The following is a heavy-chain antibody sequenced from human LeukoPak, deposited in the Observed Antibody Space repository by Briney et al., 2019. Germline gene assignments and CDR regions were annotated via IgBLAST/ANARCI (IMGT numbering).Heavy chain of an antibody. Sequence: GRSLRLSYAASGFTFSSYGMHWVRQAPGKGLEWVAVISYDGSNKYYADSVKGRFTISRDNSKNTLYLQMNSLRAEDTAVYYCAKARAAAGIFFDYWGQGTLVTVSS. CDR1: GFTFSSYG. CDR2: ISYDGSNK. V-gene: IGHV3-30*18. D-gene: IGHD6-13*01. CDR3: AKARAAAGIFFDY. J-gene: IGHJ4*02.